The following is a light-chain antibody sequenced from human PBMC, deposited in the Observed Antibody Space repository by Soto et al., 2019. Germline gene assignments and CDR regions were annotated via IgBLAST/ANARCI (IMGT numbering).Light chain of an antibody. CDR2: GNS. J-gene: IGLJ3*02. CDR1: STNIGAGYD. CDR3: QSYDSSLRGWV. V-gene: IGLV1-40*01. Sequence: QSVLTQPPSVSGAPGQKVTIACTGSSTNIGAGYDVHWYQQLPGTAPKLLIHGNSNRPSGIPDRFSRSKSGTSASLAITGLQAEDESDYYCQSYDSSLRGWVFGGGTNLTVL.